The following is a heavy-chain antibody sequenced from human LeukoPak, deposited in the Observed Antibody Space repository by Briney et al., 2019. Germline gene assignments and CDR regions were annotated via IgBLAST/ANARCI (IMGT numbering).Heavy chain of an antibody. CDR1: GFTVSSNE. D-gene: IGHD3-22*01. CDR3: ARDLSGDDSPSGGY. J-gene: IGHJ4*02. Sequence: GGSLRLSCAASGFTVSSNEMSWVRQAPGEGLEWVSSISGGSTYYADSRKGRFTISRDNSKNTLHLQMNSLRAEDTALYYCARDLSGDDSPSGGYWGQGTLVTVSS. V-gene: IGHV3-38-3*01. CDR2: ISGGST.